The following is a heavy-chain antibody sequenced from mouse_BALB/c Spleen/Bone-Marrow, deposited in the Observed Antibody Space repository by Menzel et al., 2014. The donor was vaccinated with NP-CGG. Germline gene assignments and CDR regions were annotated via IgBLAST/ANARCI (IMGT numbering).Heavy chain of an antibody. CDR3: ARTTPYAMDY. Sequence: EVQLVESGGGLVKPGGSLKLSCAASGFAFSSYDMSCVRQTPEKRLEWVAYISSGGGSTYYPDTVKGRFTISRDNAKNTLYLQMSSLKSEDTAMYYCARTTPYAMDYWGQGTSVTVSS. J-gene: IGHJ4*01. CDR1: GFAFSSYD. V-gene: IGHV5-12-1*01. D-gene: IGHD5-5*01. CDR2: ISSGGGST.